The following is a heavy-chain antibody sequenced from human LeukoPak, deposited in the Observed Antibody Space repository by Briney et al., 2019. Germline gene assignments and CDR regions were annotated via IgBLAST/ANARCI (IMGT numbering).Heavy chain of an antibody. CDR3: ARDEGDTVTRRTFDI. CDR2: ISAYNGNT. D-gene: IGHD4-17*01. Sequence: GASVKVSCKASGYTFISYGISWVRQAPGQGLEWMGWISAYNGNTNYAQKLQGRVTMTTDTSTSTAYMELRSLRSDDTAVYYCARDEGDTVTRRTFDIWGQGTMVTVSS. J-gene: IGHJ3*02. V-gene: IGHV1-18*01. CDR1: GYTFISYG.